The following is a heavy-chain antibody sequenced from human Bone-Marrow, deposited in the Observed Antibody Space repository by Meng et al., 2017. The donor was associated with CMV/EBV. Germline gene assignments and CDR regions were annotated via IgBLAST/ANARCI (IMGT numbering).Heavy chain of an antibody. J-gene: IGHJ6*02. CDR2: IYPGDSDT. CDR3: ARRGYCSSTSCYNVYYYYGMDV. V-gene: IGHV5-51*01. D-gene: IGHD2-2*02. Sequence: KVSCKGSGYNFTSYWIGWVRQMPGKGLEWMGIIYPGDSDTRYSPSFQGQVTISADKSISTAYLQWSSLKASDTAMYYCARRGYCSSTSCYNVYYYYGMDVWGQGTTVTVSS. CDR1: GYNFTSYW.